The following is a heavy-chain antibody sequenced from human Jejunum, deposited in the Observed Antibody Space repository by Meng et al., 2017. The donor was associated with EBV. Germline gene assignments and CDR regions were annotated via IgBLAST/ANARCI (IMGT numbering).Heavy chain of an antibody. J-gene: IGHJ4*02. D-gene: IGHD6-13*01. CDR1: GYTFTSYD. V-gene: IGHV1-8*02. Sequence: QEAVGQSGDEVKKPWASVKVSCKASGYTFTSYDINWVRQATGQGPEWMGWMSPNSGNTGYAQKFQGRVTMTRDTSISTAYMELSSLRSEDTAVYYCARGVAAGFDYWGQGTLVTVSS. CDR2: MSPNSGNT. CDR3: ARGVAAGFDY.